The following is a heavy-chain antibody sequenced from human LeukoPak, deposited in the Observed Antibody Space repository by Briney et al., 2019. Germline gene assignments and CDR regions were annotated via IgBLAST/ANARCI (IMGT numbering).Heavy chain of an antibody. J-gene: IGHJ4*02. Sequence: APVKVSCKASGYTFTEYAMHWVRLAPGHGLEWMGWINADSGNTESSQRFQGRLSITWDTSATTAYMELSSLTSEDTAVYYCARGGPNRSGWTLDYWGLGTLVTVSS. CDR2: INADSGNT. CDR3: ARGGPNRSGWTLDY. V-gene: IGHV1-3*01. D-gene: IGHD6-19*01. CDR1: GYTFTEYA.